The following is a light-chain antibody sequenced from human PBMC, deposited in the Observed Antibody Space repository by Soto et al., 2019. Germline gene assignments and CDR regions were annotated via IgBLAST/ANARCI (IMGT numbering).Light chain of an antibody. CDR2: VAS. CDR1: QGISSW. CDR3: LQANSFPLT. J-gene: IGKJ4*01. Sequence: DIQMTQSPSSVCASEGDRVATSWRASQGISSWLAWYQQTPGKAPKLLIYVASSLQSGVPSRFRGSGSGTDYTLTLSRLQPEDFETYYCLQANSFPLTFGGGTKVDIK. V-gene: IGKV1-12*01.